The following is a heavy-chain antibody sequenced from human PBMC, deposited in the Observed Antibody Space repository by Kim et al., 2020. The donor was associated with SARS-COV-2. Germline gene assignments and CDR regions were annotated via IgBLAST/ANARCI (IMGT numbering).Heavy chain of an antibody. V-gene: IGHV1-18*01. J-gene: IGHJ5*02. CDR2: ISAYNGNT. CDR3: ARARGVRGPQNGPFDP. Sequence: ASVKVSCKASGYTFTSYGISWVRQAPGQGLEWMGWISAYNGNTNYAQKLQGRVTMTTDTSTSTAYMQLRSLRSDDTAVYYCARARGVRGPQNGPFDPWGQGTLVTVSS. D-gene: IGHD3-10*01. CDR1: GYTFTSYG.